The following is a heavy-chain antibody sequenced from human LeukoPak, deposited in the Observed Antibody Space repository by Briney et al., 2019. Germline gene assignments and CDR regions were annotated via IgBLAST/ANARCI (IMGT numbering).Heavy chain of an antibody. Sequence: GRSLRLSCAASGFTFSSYAMHWVRQVPGKGLAWVSHINRDGSGTNYADSVKGRFTISRDNAKNTLYLQMNSLRAEDTAVYYCARDVGGNDDYWGQGTLVTVSS. J-gene: IGHJ4*02. CDR2: INRDGSGT. CDR1: GFTFSSYA. V-gene: IGHV3-74*01. D-gene: IGHD4-23*01. CDR3: ARDVGGNDDY.